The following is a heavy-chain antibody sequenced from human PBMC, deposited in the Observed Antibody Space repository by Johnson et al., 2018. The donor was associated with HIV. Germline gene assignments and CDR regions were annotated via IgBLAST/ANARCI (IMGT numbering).Heavy chain of an antibody. CDR3: AASNHYDSSGYYSAFDM. J-gene: IGHJ3*02. CDR1: GFTFDDYG. V-gene: IGHV3-20*04. CDR2: INWNGGST. D-gene: IGHD3-22*01. Sequence: VQLVESGGGLVQPGGSLRLSCAASGFTFDDYGMSWVRQAPGKGLEWVSGINWNGGSTGYADSVTGRFTISRANAKNSLYLQMNSLRAEDTAVYYCAASNHYDSSGYYSAFDMWGQGTMVTVSS.